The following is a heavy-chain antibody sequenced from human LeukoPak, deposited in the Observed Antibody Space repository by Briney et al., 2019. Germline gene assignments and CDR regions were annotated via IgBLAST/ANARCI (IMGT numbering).Heavy chain of an antibody. CDR3: ARSIAAAGTESDY. J-gene: IGHJ4*02. CDR2: IIPILGIA. CDR1: GGTFSSYA. Sequence: ASVKVSCKASGGTFSSYAISWVRQAPGQGLEWMGRIIPILGIANYAQKFQGRVTITADKSTSTAYMELSSLRSEDTAVYYCARSIAAAGTESDYWGQGTLVTVSS. D-gene: IGHD6-13*01. V-gene: IGHV1-69*04.